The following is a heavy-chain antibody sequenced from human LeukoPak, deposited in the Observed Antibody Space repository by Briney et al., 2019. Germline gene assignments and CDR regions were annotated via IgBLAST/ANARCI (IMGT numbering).Heavy chain of an antibody. Sequence: GASVKVSCKASGYTYTSYGISWVRQAPGQGLVWMGWISAYNGNTNYAQKLQGRVTMTTDTSTSTAYMELRSLRSDDTAVYYCARDGAYDPFYYYGMDVWGQGTTVTVSS. D-gene: IGHD3-22*01. CDR1: GYTYTSYG. V-gene: IGHV1-18*01. CDR2: ISAYNGNT. CDR3: ARDGAYDPFYYYGMDV. J-gene: IGHJ6*02.